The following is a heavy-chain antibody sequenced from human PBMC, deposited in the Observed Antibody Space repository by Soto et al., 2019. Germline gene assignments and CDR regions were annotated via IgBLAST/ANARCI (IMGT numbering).Heavy chain of an antibody. D-gene: IGHD6-13*01. J-gene: IGHJ5*02. V-gene: IGHV4-4*07. CDR1: GGSISSYY. CDR2: IYTSGST. CDR3: ARLITYSSSWYEGWFDP. Sequence: PSETLSLTCTVSGGSISSYYWSWVRQPAGKGLEWIGRIYTSGSTNYNPSLKSRVTMSVDTSKNQFSLKLSSVTAADTAVSYCARLITYSSSWYEGWFDPWGQGTLVTVS.